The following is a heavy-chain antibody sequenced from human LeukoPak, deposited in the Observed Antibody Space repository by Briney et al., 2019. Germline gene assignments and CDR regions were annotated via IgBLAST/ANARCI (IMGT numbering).Heavy chain of an antibody. CDR3: ARGPPYCSGGSCYSGY. Sequence: ASVKVSCKASGGTFSSYAISWVRQAPGQGLEWMGGIIPIFGIANYAQKFQGRVTITADESTSTAYMELSSLRSEDTAVYYCARGPPYCSGGSCYSGYWGQGTLVTVSS. J-gene: IGHJ4*02. D-gene: IGHD2-15*01. V-gene: IGHV1-69*13. CDR2: IIPIFGIA. CDR1: GGTFSSYA.